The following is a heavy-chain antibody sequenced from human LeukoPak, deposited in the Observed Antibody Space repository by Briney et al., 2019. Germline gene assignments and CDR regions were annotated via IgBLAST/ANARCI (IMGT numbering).Heavy chain of an antibody. D-gene: IGHD2-2*02. Sequence: PGGSLRLSCAASGFTFSSYGMHWVRQAPGKGLEWVAVIWYDGSNKYYADSVKGRFTISRDNSKNTLYLQMNSLRAEDTAVYFCAKNRVPTAITPDHWGQGTLVTVSS. CDR2: IWYDGSNK. J-gene: IGHJ5*02. CDR1: GFTFSSYG. V-gene: IGHV3-33*06. CDR3: AKNRVPTAITPDH.